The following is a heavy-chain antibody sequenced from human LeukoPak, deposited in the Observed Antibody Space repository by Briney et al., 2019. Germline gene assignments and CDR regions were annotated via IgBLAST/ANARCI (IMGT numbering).Heavy chain of an antibody. CDR1: VGSISSGGYY. Sequence: SEALCLTCTVSVGSISSGGYYRSWIRQHPGKGLEWIGYIYYSGSTYYNPSLKSRVTISVDTSKNQFSLKLSSMTAADTAVYYCARICIGGSSGYYYGKTYYFDYWGQGTLVTVSS. D-gene: IGHD3-22*01. J-gene: IGHJ4*02. CDR3: ARICIGGSSGYYYGKTYYFDY. CDR2: IYYSGST. V-gene: IGHV4-31*03.